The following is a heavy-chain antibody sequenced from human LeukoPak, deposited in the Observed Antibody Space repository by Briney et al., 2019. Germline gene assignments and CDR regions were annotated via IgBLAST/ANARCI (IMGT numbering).Heavy chain of an antibody. J-gene: IGHJ4*02. D-gene: IGHD6-19*01. Sequence: GGSLRLSCAASGFTFSTFGMHWVRQAPGKGLEWVSATSGSGGTTYYVDSVRGRFTTSRDNSKNTLYLQINSLRADDTAVYYCAKGFEQWLTYFDFWGQGTLVTVSS. CDR2: TSGSGGTT. V-gene: IGHV3-23*01. CDR3: AKGFEQWLTYFDF. CDR1: GFTFSTFG.